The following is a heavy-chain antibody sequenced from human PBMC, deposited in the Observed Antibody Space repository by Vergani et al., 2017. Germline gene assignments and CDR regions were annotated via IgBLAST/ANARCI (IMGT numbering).Heavy chain of an antibody. Sequence: QMQLVQSGPEVKKPGTPVKVSCKASGFTFISSAMQWVRQARGQRLEWIGWIVVGSGNTNYAQKFQERVTITRDMSTSTAYMELSSLRSEDTALYYCAAVADILTGYYTVFDYWGQGTLVTVSS. V-gene: IGHV1-58*02. CDR2: IVVGSGNT. J-gene: IGHJ4*02. D-gene: IGHD3-9*01. CDR1: GFTFISSA. CDR3: AAVADILTGYYTVFDY.